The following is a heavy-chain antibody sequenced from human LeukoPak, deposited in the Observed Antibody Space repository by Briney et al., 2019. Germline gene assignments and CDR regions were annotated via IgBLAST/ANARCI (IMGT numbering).Heavy chain of an antibody. J-gene: IGHJ4*02. CDR3: ARVDSSGWYDFADY. CDR1: GYTFTGYY. D-gene: IGHD6-19*01. Sequence: ASVKVSCKASGYTFTGYYMHWVRQAPGQGLEWMGWINPNSGGTNYAQKFQGRVTMTRDTSISTAYMELSRLRSDDTAVYYCARVDSSGWYDFADYWGQGTLVTVSS. CDR2: INPNSGGT. V-gene: IGHV1-2*02.